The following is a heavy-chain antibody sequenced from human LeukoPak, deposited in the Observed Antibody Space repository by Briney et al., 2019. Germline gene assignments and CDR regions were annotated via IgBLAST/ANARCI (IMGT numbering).Heavy chain of an antibody. Sequence: PSETLSLTCSVSGGSISGYYWSWIRQPPGKGLEWIGYIYYSGSTNYNPSLKSRVTMSVDTSKIQFSLNLTSVTAADTAVYYCAREGGAYSYGTPNFDYWGQGTLVTVSS. CDR3: AREGGAYSYGTPNFDY. V-gene: IGHV4-59*01. CDR1: GGSISGYY. CDR2: IYYSGST. D-gene: IGHD5-18*01. J-gene: IGHJ4*02.